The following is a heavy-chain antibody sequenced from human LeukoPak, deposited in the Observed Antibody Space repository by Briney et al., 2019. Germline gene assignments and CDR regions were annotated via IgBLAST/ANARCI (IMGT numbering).Heavy chain of an antibody. J-gene: IGHJ4*02. V-gene: IGHV4-4*07. CDR1: GGSISSYY. Sequence: SETLSLTCTVSGGSISSYYWSWIRQPAGKGLEWIGRIYTSGSTNYNPSLKSRVTMSVDTSKNQFSLKLSSVTAADTAVYYCAREAGCGGDCYRPAQGYYFDYWGQGTLVTVSS. D-gene: IGHD2-21*02. CDR2: IYTSGST. CDR3: AREAGCGGDCYRPAQGYYFDY.